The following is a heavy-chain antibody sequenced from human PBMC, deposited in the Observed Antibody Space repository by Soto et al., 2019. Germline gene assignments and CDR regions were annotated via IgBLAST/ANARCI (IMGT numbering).Heavy chain of an antibody. D-gene: IGHD3-9*01. CDR3: ARSYDILTGYSGLYYYMDV. CDR2: IYYSGST. V-gene: IGHV4-59*08. J-gene: IGHJ6*03. Sequence: SETLSLTCTVSGGSISSYYWSWIRQPPGKGLEWIGYIYYSGSTNYNPSLKSRVTISVDTSKNQFSLKLSSVTAADTAVYYCARSYDILTGYSGLYYYMDVWGKGTTVTVSS. CDR1: GGSISSYY.